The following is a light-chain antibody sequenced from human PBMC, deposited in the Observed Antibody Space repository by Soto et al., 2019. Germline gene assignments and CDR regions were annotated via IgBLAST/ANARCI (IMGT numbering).Light chain of an antibody. J-gene: IGKJ5*01. Sequence: DIQMTQSPSSLSASVGDRVTITCQASQDISNYLNWYQQKPGKAPKLLIYDASNLERGVPSRFSGSGSGTEFTFTISSLQPEDIAIYYCQQYDNLPITFGQGTRLEIK. V-gene: IGKV1-33*01. CDR1: QDISNY. CDR3: QQYDNLPIT. CDR2: DAS.